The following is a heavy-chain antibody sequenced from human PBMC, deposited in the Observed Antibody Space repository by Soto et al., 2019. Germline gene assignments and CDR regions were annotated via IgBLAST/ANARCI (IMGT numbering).Heavy chain of an antibody. J-gene: IGHJ3*02. Sequence: SETLSLTCTVSGGSISNYYWSWIRQPPGKGLEWIGYIYFSGSTNYNPSLKSRVTLSVDTSKNQFSLKLSSVTAADTAVYYCARAGKFMISGPHDAFDIWGQGTMVTVSS. CDR1: GGSISNYY. CDR2: IYFSGST. CDR3: ARAGKFMISGPHDAFDI. D-gene: IGHD3-16*01. V-gene: IGHV4-59*08.